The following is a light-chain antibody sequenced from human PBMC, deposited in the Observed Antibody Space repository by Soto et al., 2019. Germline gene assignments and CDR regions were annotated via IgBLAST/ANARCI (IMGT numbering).Light chain of an antibody. Sequence: ALTQPASVSGSPGQSITISCTGTSSDVGGYNYVSWYQQHPGKAPKLMIYEVSNRPSGVSNRFSGSKSGNTASLTISGLQAEDEADYYCSSYTSNNTQVFGTGTKVTVL. CDR3: SSYTSNNTQV. CDR1: SSDVGGYNY. V-gene: IGLV2-14*01. CDR2: EVS. J-gene: IGLJ1*01.